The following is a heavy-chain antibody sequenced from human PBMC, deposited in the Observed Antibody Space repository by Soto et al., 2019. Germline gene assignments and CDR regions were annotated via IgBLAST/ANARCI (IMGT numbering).Heavy chain of an antibody. J-gene: IGHJ5*02. CDR2: MSTYTGDT. CDR3: ARAPGGATGFAP. V-gene: IGHV1-18*01. D-gene: IGHD1-1*01. Sequence: QVQLVQSGAEVKKPGASVKVSCKTFGYSFTVYGISWVRQAPGQGLEWMGWMSTYTGDTNYARKFRGRVTMTTDISTRTASMELRSLTTDDTDVYYWARAPGGATGFAPGGQGTPVIVST. CDR1: GYSFTVYG.